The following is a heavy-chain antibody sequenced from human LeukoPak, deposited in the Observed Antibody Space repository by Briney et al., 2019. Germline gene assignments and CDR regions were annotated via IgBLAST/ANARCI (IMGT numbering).Heavy chain of an antibody. CDR2: INPNSGGT. Sequence: ASVKVSCKASGYTFTGYYMHWVRQAPGQGLEWMGWINPNSGGTNYAQKFQGRVTMTRDTSISTAYMELSRLRSDDTAVYYCARDWDIVVVPAARNHFDYWGQGTLVTVSS. D-gene: IGHD2-2*01. CDR1: GYTFTGYY. V-gene: IGHV1-2*02. J-gene: IGHJ4*02. CDR3: ARDWDIVVVPAARNHFDY.